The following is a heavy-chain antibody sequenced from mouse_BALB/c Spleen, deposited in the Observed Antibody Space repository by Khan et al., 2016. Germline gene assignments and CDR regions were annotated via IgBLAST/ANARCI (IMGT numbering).Heavy chain of an antibody. CDR1: GYSFTGYY. CDR3: AKGAYYGNYVAY. CDR2: ISCYNGAT. V-gene: IGHV1S34*01. J-gene: IGHJ3*01. D-gene: IGHD2-10*01. Sequence: LVKTGASVKISCKASGYSFTGYYMHWVKQSHGKSLEWIGYISCYNGATSYNQKFKGKATFTVDTSSSTAYMQFNSLTSEDSAGYYCAKGAYYGNYVAYWGQGTLVTVSA.